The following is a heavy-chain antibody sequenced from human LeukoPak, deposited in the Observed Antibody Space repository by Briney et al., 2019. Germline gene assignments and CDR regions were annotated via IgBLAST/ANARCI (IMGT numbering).Heavy chain of an antibody. V-gene: IGHV1-46*01. CDR1: RYTFTTYF. CDR2: ISPSGGST. D-gene: IGHD2-21*02. Sequence: ASVKVSSKPSRYTFTTYFTRWVRPTPGQGLEWMGMISPSGGSTTYSQKFQGRVTMTRDTSTGTVYMELSSLRSEDTAVYYCASGNCDGDCYYDYWGQGTLVTVSS. CDR3: ASGNCDGDCYYDY. J-gene: IGHJ4*02.